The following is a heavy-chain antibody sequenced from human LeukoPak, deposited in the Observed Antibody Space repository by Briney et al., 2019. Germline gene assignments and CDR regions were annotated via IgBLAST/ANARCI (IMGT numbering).Heavy chain of an antibody. V-gene: IGHV4-30-2*01. CDR3: ARGFYGAGSHFDY. J-gene: IGHJ4*02. CDR1: GGSVSRGDFP. Sequence: SETLSLTCAVSGGSVSRGDFPWSWIRQPPGKGLEWFGYIFHTGHASYNPSLKSRVTISVDMSKNQLSLRLTSVTAADTAVYYCARGFYGAGSHFDYWGQGTLVTVSS. D-gene: IGHD3-10*01. CDR2: IFHTGHA.